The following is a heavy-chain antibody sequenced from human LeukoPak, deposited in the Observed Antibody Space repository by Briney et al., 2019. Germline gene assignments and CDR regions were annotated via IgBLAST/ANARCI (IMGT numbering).Heavy chain of an antibody. D-gene: IGHD3-22*01. CDR1: GSSISSYY. Sequence: PSETLSLTCTVSGSSISSYYWSWIRQPPGKGLEWIGYIYYSGSTNYNPSLKSRVTISVDTSKNQFSLKLSSVTAADTAVYYCARHGAMIVVNDAFDIWGQGTMVTVSS. V-gene: IGHV4-59*08. J-gene: IGHJ3*02. CDR3: ARHGAMIVVNDAFDI. CDR2: IYYSGST.